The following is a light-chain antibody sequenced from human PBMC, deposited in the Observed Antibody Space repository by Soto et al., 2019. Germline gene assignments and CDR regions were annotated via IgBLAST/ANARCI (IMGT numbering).Light chain of an antibody. Sequence: DIQMPQSPSSLSASVGDRVTLPCRASQSITSYVNWYQHKPGKAPKLLIDAASILQTGVPSRFTGSGSGTDSTLTSTSRQPEDFATYYCHQSYTTPRNFGPGTKVDIK. J-gene: IGKJ3*01. V-gene: IGKV1-39*01. CDR1: QSITSY. CDR2: AAS. CDR3: HQSYTTPRN.